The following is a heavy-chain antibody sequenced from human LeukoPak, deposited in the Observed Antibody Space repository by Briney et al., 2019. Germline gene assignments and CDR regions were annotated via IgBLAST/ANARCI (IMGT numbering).Heavy chain of an antibody. CDR1: GFTFSDYY. D-gene: IGHD2-2*01. J-gene: IGHJ3*02. CDR2: ISSSGSTI. Sequence: GGSLRLSCAASGFTFSDYYMSWIRQAPGKGLEWVSYISSSGSTIYYADSVKGRFTISRDNAKNSLYLQMNSLRAEDTAVYYCARETYIVVPAAMGLSRVFDIWGQGTMVTVSS. V-gene: IGHV3-11*01. CDR3: ARETYIVVPAAMGLSRVFDI.